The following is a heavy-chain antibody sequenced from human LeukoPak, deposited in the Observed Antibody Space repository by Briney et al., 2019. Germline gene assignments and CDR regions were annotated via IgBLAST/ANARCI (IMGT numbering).Heavy chain of an antibody. D-gene: IGHD3-3*01. CDR1: GYTFTSYY. J-gene: IGHJ6*02. CDR3: ASERLRFLEWSLTWFSKYNYYYYGMDV. Sequence: VSVKVSCKASGYTFTSYYMHWVRQAPGQGLEWMGIINPSGGSTSYAQKFQGRVTMTRDTSTSTVYMELSSLRSEDTAVYYCASERLRFLEWSLTWFSKYNYYYYGMDVWGQGTTVTVSS. CDR2: INPSGGST. V-gene: IGHV1-46*01.